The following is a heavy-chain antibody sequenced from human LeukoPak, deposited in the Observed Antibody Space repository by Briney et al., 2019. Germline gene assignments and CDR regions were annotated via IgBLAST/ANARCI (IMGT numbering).Heavy chain of an antibody. CDR1: GGSISSGGYY. CDR3: ARGARRIAARVVFGWFDP. J-gene: IGHJ5*02. CDR2: INHSGST. D-gene: IGHD6-6*01. V-gene: IGHV4-39*07. Sequence: SETLSLTCTVSGGSISSGGYYWSWIRQPPGKGLEWIGEINHSGSTNYNPSLKSRVTISVDTSKNQFSLKLSSVTAADTAVYYCARGARRIAARVVFGWFDPWGQGTLVTVSS.